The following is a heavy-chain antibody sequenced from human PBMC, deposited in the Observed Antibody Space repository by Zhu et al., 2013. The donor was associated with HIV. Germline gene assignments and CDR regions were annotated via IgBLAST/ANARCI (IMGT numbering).Heavy chain of an antibody. Sequence: QVQLVQSGAEVKKPGASVKVSCKASGYTFTDYYIHWVRQAPGQGLEWMGWISPNSGGTKFAQKFQGRVTMTRDTSISSAYMELSRLRSEDTAVYYCARVGGSGSYYSFDPWGQGTLVTVSS. V-gene: IGHV1-2*02. CDR2: ISPNSGGT. CDR3: ARVGGSGSYYSFDP. J-gene: IGHJ5*02. D-gene: IGHD3-10*01. CDR1: GYTFTDYY.